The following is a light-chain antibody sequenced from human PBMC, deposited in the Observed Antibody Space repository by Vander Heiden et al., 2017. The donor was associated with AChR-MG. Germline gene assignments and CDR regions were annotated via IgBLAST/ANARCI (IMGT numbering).Light chain of an antibody. Sequence: QSALTQPASVSGSPGQSITISCTGTSSDVGGYTYVSWYPQHPGKAPKIMSYDVRKRPAGVANRFSGSNSGNTASLTISGLKAEEEGDYYGSSDTSSSTVVFGGGTKLTVL. V-gene: IGLV2-14*01. J-gene: IGLJ2*01. CDR1: SSDVGGYTY. CDR3: SSDTSSSTVV. CDR2: DVR.